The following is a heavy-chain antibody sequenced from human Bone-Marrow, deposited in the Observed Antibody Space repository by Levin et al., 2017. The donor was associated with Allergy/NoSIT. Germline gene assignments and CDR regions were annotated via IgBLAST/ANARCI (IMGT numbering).Heavy chain of an antibody. Sequence: PGGSLRLSCVASGFSFKTYEMNWVRQAPGKGLEWVSYISGSGNDIYYADSLRGRFTISRDNAKNSLYLQITSLRPEDTAVYYCAKTSRSSMDHDYWGQGTLVTVSS. CDR1: GFSFKTYE. J-gene: IGHJ4*02. D-gene: IGHD6-6*01. CDR3: AKTSRSSMDHDY. CDR2: ISGSGNDI. V-gene: IGHV3-48*03.